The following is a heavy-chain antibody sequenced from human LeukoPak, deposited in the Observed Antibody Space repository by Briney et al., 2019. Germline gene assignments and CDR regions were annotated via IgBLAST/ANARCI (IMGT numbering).Heavy chain of an antibody. V-gene: IGHV4-59*02. CDR3: ASSHPLGSNNDYYTPFDY. Sequence: SEILSLTCTVSGGSVSNYYWSWIRQPPGKGLEWIGYIYYSGDTNYNPSLKSRVTISVDTSKNQFSLKLTSVTAADTAVYYCASSHPLGSNNDYYTPFDYWGQGALVIVSS. D-gene: IGHD3-3*01. CDR2: IYYSGDT. CDR1: GGSVSNYY. J-gene: IGHJ4*02.